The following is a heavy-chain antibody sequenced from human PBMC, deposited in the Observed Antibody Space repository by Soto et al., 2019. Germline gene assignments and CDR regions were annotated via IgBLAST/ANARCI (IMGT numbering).Heavy chain of an antibody. CDR3: ARVGYYDSSGPYYFDY. Sequence: ASVKVSCKASGYTFTSYAMHWVRQAPGQRLEWMGWINAGNGNTKYSQKLQGRVTMTTDTSTSTAYMELRSLRSDDTAVYYCARVGYYDSSGPYYFDYWGQGTLVTVSS. J-gene: IGHJ4*02. D-gene: IGHD3-22*01. CDR2: INAGNGNT. V-gene: IGHV1-3*01. CDR1: GYTFTSYA.